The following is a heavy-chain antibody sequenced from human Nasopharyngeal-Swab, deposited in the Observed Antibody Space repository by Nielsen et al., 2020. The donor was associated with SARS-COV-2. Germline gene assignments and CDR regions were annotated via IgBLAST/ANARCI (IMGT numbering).Heavy chain of an antibody. J-gene: IGHJ5*02. Sequence: ASVKVSCKVSGYTLTELSMHWVRQAPGKGLEWMGGFDPEDGETIYAQKFQGRVTMTEDTSTATAYMELSSLRSEDTAVYYCATTTPIVGAPSWFDPWGQGTLVTVSS. CDR2: FDPEDGET. CDR1: GYTLTELS. D-gene: IGHD1-26*01. V-gene: IGHV1-24*01. CDR3: ATTTPIVGAPSWFDP.